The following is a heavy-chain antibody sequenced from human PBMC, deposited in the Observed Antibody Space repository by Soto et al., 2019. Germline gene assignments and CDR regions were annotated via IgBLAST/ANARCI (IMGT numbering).Heavy chain of an antibody. CDR3: ARDRGGSDVEGRAFDS. D-gene: IGHD2-15*01. CDR1: GFTFSSYS. J-gene: IGHJ3*02. Sequence: EVQLVESGGGLVKPGGSLRLSCAASGFTFSSYSMNWVRQAPGKGLEWVSSISSSSSYIYYADSVKGRFTISRDNAKTSLYLQMNSLRADDTAVYYCARDRGGSDVEGRAFDSWGQGTMVTVSS. V-gene: IGHV3-21*01. CDR2: ISSSSSYI.